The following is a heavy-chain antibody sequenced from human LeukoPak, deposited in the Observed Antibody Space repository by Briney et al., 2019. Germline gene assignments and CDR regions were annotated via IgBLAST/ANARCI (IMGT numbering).Heavy chain of an antibody. J-gene: IGHJ3*02. CDR3: AKDVHYAPFPNNALDI. CDR2: ISYDGSNK. D-gene: IGHD2-2*01. Sequence: GRSLRLSCAASGFTFSSYGMHWVRQAPGKGLEWVTVISYDGSNKYYADSVKGRFTISRDNSKNTLYLQMNSLRAEDTAVYYCAKDVHYAPFPNNALDIWGQGTMVTVSS. V-gene: IGHV3-30*18. CDR1: GFTFSSYG.